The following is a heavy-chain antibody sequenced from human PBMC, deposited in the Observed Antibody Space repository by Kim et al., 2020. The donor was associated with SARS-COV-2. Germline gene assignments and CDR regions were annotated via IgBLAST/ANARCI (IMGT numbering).Heavy chain of an antibody. D-gene: IGHD6-19*01. CDR1: GGSVSSGSYY. CDR3: ARDSYSSGSVFFQH. J-gene: IGHJ1*01. CDR2: IYYSGST. V-gene: IGHV4-61*01. Sequence: SETLSLTCTVSGGSVSSGSYYWSWIRQPPGKGLEWIGYIYYSGSTNYNPSLKSRVTISVDTSKNQFSLKLSSVTAADTAVYYCARDSYSSGSVFFQHWGQGTLVTVSS.